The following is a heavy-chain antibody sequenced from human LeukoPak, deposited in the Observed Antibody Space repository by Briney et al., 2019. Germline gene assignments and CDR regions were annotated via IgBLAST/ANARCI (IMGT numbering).Heavy chain of an antibody. J-gene: IGHJ4*02. V-gene: IGHV3-33*07. Sequence: GGSLRLSCAASGFTSSRSAMDWVRLAPGKGLESVPLMWSDGHNKYYADSMKGRFIVSRDSSKNTLFLQMSSLRAEDTAVYYSAWGFSCRLKYFDYWGQGTLVTVSS. CDR3: AWGFSCRLKYFDY. CDR2: MWSDGHNK. CDR1: GFTSSRSA. D-gene: IGHD3-16*01.